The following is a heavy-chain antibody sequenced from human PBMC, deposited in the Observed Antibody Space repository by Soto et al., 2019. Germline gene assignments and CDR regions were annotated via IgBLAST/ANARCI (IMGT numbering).Heavy chain of an antibody. V-gene: IGHV1-69*13. CDR1: GVTFSSYA. CDR3: ATSHVDIVATFTY. D-gene: IGHD5-12*01. CDR2: IIPIFGTA. Sequence: GASVKVSCKASGVTFSSYAISWVRQAPGQGLEWMGGIIPIFGTANYAQKFQGRVTITADESTSTAYMELSSLRSEDTAVYYCATSHVDIVATFTYWGQGTLVTVSS. J-gene: IGHJ4*02.